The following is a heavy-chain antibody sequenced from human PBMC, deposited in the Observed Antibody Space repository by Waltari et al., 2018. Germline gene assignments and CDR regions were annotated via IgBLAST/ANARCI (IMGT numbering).Heavy chain of an antibody. Sequence: QVQLVQSGAEVKKPGASVKVSCKASGYTFTSYDINWVRQATGQGLEWMGWVNPNSGNTGYAQKFQCRVTITRNTSISTAYMELSSLRSEDTAVYYCARYLVSNGGFDYWGQGTLVTVSS. CDR3: ARYLVSNGGFDY. J-gene: IGHJ4*02. CDR2: VNPNSGNT. V-gene: IGHV1-8*02. CDR1: GYTFTSYD. D-gene: IGHD3-16*01.